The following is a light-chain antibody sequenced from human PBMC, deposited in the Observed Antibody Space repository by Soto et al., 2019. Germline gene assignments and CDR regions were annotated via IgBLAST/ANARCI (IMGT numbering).Light chain of an antibody. Sequence: IVFTQSPSTVSLSPGERATLSCRASQSVSSYLAWYQQKPGQAPRLLIYDASNRATGIPARFSGSGSGTDFTLTISSLEPEDFAVYYCQQYERPPWTFGQGTKVDIK. CDR3: QQYERPPWT. J-gene: IGKJ1*01. CDR2: DAS. CDR1: QSVSSY. V-gene: IGKV3-11*01.